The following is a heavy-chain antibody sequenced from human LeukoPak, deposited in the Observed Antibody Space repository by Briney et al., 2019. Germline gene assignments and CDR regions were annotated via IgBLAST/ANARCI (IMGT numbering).Heavy chain of an antibody. D-gene: IGHD6-6*01. CDR2: IYTSGST. Sequence: SETLSLTCTVSGGSISSGSYYWSWIRQPAGKGLEWIGRIYTSGSTNYNPSLKSRVTISVDTSKNQFSLKLSSVTAADTAVYYCARLLESIAARTFAYWGQGTLVTVSS. V-gene: IGHV4-61*02. CDR3: ARLLESIAARTFAY. CDR1: GGSISSGSYY. J-gene: IGHJ4*02.